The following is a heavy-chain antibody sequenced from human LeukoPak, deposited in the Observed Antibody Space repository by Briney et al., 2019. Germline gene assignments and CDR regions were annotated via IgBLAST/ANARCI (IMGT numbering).Heavy chain of an antibody. D-gene: IGHD2-15*01. Sequence: PSETLSLTCTVSGGSISSYYWSWIRQPPGKGLEWIGYIYYSGSTNYNPSLKSRVTISVDTSKNQFSLKLSSVTAADTAVYYCARDHLVGDCSGGSCYPLDGWFDPWGQGTLVTVSS. V-gene: IGHV4-59*01. J-gene: IGHJ5*02. CDR2: IYYSGST. CDR1: GGSISSYY. CDR3: ARDHLVGDCSGGSCYPLDGWFDP.